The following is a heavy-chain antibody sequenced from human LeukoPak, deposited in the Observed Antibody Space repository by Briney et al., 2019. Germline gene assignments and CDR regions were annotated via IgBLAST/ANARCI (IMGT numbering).Heavy chain of an antibody. V-gene: IGHV3-74*01. CDR3: SSGDAHAFDI. CDR1: GFTFSSYW. Sequence: GGSLRLSCAASGFTFSSYWMHWVRQAPGKGLVWVSRINGDGSGTSYADSVKGRFTVSRDNAKSTLYLQMNSLRAEDMAVYYCSSGDAHAFDIWGQGATVTVSS. D-gene: IGHD3-10*01. CDR2: INGDGSGT. J-gene: IGHJ3*02.